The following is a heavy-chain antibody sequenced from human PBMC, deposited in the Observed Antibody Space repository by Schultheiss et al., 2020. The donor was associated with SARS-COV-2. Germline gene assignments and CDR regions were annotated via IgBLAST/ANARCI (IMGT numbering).Heavy chain of an antibody. V-gene: IGHV4-59*01. CDR3: AKVKGIAAAGEEGGGYYFDY. CDR2: IYYSGST. Sequence: SETLSLTCTVSGGSISSYYWSWIRQPPGKGLEWIGSIYYSGSTNYNPSLKSRVTISVDTSKNQFSLKLSSVTAADTAVYYCAKVKGIAAAGEEGGGYYFDYWGQGTLVTVSS. J-gene: IGHJ4*02. CDR1: GGSISSYY. D-gene: IGHD6-13*01.